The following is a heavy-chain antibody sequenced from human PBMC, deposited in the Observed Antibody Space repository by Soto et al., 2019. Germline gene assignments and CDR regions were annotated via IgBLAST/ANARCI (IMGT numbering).Heavy chain of an antibody. Sequence: SETLSLTCTVSGGSISSGDYYWSGIRQPPGKGLEWIGYIYYSGSTYYNPSLKSRVTISVDTSKNQFSLKLSSVTAADTAVYYCARGRYSGYDYFDSWGQGTLVTVS. CDR2: IYYSGST. D-gene: IGHD5-12*01. V-gene: IGHV4-30-4*01. CDR3: ARGRYSGYDYFDS. CDR1: GGSISSGDYY. J-gene: IGHJ4*02.